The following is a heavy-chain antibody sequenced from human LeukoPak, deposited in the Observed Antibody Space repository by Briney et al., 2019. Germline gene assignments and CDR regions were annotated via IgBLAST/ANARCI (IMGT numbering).Heavy chain of an antibody. J-gene: IGHJ5*02. Sequence: GGSLRLSCVASGFTFSSYAMSWVRQAPGKGLEWVSAISGSGGSTYYADSVKGRFTISRDNSKNTLYLQMNSLRAEDTAVYYCAKVPSSGWSWYWFDPWGQGTLVTVSS. CDR3: AKVPSSGWSWYWFDP. CDR1: GFTFSSYA. CDR2: ISGSGGST. V-gene: IGHV3-23*01. D-gene: IGHD6-19*01.